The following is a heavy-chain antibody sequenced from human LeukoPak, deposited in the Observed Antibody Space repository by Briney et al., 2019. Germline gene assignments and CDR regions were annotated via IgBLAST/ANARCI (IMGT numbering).Heavy chain of an antibody. V-gene: IGHV1-69*05. CDR3: AMRYSGHDNPHQTDFDY. CDR2: IIPIFGTA. J-gene: IGHJ4*02. D-gene: IGHD5-12*01. Sequence: GASVKVSCKASGGTFSSYAISWVRQAPGQGLEWMGGIIPIFGTANYAQKFQGRVTITTDESTSTAYMELSSLRSEDTAVYYCAMRYSGHDNPHQTDFDYWGQGTLVTVSS. CDR1: GGTFSSYA.